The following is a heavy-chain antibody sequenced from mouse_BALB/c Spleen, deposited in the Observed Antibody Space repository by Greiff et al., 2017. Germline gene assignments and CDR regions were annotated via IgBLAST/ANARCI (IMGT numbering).Heavy chain of an antibody. CDR3: ARPDAMDY. V-gene: IGHV1-7*01. J-gene: IGHJ4*01. CDR2: INPSTGYT. Sequence: QVHVKQSGAELAKPGASVKMSCKASGYTFTSYWMHWVKQRPGQGLEWIGYINPSTGYTEYNQKFKDKATLTADKSSSTAYMQLSSLTSEDSAVYYCARPDAMDYWGQGTSVTVSS. CDR1: GYTFTSYW.